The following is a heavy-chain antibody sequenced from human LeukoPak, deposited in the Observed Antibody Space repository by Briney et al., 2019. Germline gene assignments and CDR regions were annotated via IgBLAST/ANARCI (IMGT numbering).Heavy chain of an antibody. D-gene: IGHD1-14*01. J-gene: IGHJ3*01. CDR3: TRRRDREAFDL. V-gene: IGHV3-74*01. Sequence: GGSLRLSCEASGFTLSNYWMYWVRQAPGKGLVWVSRIDNDGGSTIYADSVRGRFTISRDNAKNTLYLQMNSLRADDTAVYYCTRRRDREAFDLWGQGTMVTVSS. CDR1: GFTLSNYW. CDR2: IDNDGGST.